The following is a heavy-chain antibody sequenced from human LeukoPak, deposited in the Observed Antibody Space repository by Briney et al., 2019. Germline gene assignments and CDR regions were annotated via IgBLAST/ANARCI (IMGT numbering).Heavy chain of an antibody. J-gene: IGHJ5*02. CDR2: IRSKANSYAT. Sequence: GGSLRLSCAASGFTFSGSAMHWVRQASEKGLEWVGRIRSKANSYATAYAASVKGRFTISRDDSKNTAYLQMNSLKTEDTAVYYCTSLIAVANPWGQGTLVTVSS. V-gene: IGHV3-73*01. CDR3: TSLIAVANP. CDR1: GFTFSGSA. D-gene: IGHD6-19*01.